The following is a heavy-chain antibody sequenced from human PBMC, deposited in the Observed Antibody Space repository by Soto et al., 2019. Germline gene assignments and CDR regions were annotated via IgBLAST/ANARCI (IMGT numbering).Heavy chain of an antibody. CDR2: IYYSGST. D-gene: IGHD5-12*01. CDR1: GGSISSGDYY. V-gene: IGHV4-30-4*01. Sequence: SETLSLTCTVSGGSISSGDYYWSWIRQPPGKGLEWIGYIYYSGSTYYNPSLKSRVTISVDTSKNQFSLKLSSVTAADTAVYYCASNIVATMMFDPWGQGTLVTVSS. CDR3: ASNIVATMMFDP. J-gene: IGHJ5*02.